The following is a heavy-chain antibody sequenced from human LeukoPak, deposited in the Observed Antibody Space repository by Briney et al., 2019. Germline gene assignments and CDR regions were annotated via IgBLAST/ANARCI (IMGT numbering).Heavy chain of an antibody. D-gene: IGHD3-16*01. V-gene: IGHV1-2*02. Sequence: ASVRVSSKASGYTFTVYYLCWVRQAPGQGLEWMGWINPYSGDTNYAQKFQGRVTVTRDTSISTAYMELSRLRSDDTAVYYCARLVHSGVGEDDYWGQGTLVTVSS. CDR2: INPYSGDT. CDR1: GYTFTVYY. CDR3: ARLVHSGVGEDDY. J-gene: IGHJ4*02.